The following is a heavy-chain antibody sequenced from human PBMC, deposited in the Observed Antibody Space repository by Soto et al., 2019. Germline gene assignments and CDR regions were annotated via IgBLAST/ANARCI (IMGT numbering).Heavy chain of an antibody. Sequence: EVQLLESGGGLVQPGGSLRLSCAASGFTFSSYAMSWIRQAPGKGLEWVSAISGSGGSTYYADSVKGRFTISRDNSKNTLYLQMNSLRAEETAVYYCANIVATIYYFDYWGQGTLVPVSS. J-gene: IGHJ4*02. V-gene: IGHV3-23*01. CDR2: ISGSGGST. CDR3: ANIVATIYYFDY. CDR1: GFTFSSYA. D-gene: IGHD5-12*01.